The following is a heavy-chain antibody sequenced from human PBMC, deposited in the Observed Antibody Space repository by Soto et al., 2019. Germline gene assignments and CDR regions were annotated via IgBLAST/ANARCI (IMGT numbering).Heavy chain of an antibody. D-gene: IGHD2-15*01. CDR3: ASNGYCSGGSCLKHLY. J-gene: IGHJ4*02. CDR2: IFHSGNA. Sequence: SETLSLTRTVSCGSIRNVYWSCIRQAPWKGLEWFGFIFHSGNAKYNPSLRSRVTISVDTSKNPFSLKLSSVTAADTAVYYCASNGYCSGGSCLKHLYGGQGTLVTVSS. CDR1: CGSIRNVY. V-gene: IGHV4-59*12.